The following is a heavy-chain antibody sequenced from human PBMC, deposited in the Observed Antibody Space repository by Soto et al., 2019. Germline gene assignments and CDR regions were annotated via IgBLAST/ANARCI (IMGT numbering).Heavy chain of an antibody. CDR1: GYTFTSDG. Sequence: ASVKVSCKASGYTFTSDGMSWVRQAPGQGFEWMGWISANNGNTNYAQKLQGRVIMTTDISTSTVYMELRSLRSDETAVYYCARDWDCSGGSCYPMGRDSWGQGTLVTVSS. J-gene: IGHJ4*02. D-gene: IGHD2-15*01. CDR2: ISANNGNT. CDR3: ARDWDCSGGSCYPMGRDS. V-gene: IGHV1-18*01.